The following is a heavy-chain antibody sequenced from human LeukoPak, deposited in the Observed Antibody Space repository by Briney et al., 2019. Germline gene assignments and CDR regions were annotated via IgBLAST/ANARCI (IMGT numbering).Heavy chain of an antibody. CDR3: ARDGSSLDY. CDR2: ISYDGSNK. Sequence: PGGSLRLSCAASGFTFSSYAMHWVRQAPGKGLEWVAVISYDGSNKYYADSVKGRFTISRYNSKNTLYLQMNSLRAEDTAVYYCARDGSSLDYWGQGTLVTVSS. CDR1: GFTFSSYA. J-gene: IGHJ4*02. D-gene: IGHD6-6*01. V-gene: IGHV3-30*01.